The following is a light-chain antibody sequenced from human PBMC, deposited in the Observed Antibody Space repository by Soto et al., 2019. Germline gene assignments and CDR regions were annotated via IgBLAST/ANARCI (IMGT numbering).Light chain of an antibody. CDR1: QSVSSN. V-gene: IGKV3-15*01. J-gene: IGKJ1*01. Sequence: EILMTQSPATLSVSPGERATLSCRASQSVSSNLAWYQQKPGRAPRLLIYGASTRATGIPARFSGSGSGTEFTLTISSLQSEDFAVFYCQQYGSSLPWTFGQGTKVDIK. CDR2: GAS. CDR3: QQYGSSLPWT.